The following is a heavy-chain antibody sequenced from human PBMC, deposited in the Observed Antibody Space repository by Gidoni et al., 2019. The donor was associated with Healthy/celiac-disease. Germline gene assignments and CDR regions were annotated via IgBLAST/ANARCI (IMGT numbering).Heavy chain of an antibody. CDR3: ARVDYGSGSYYPTRAKYGMDV. V-gene: IGHV4-34*01. Sequence: QVQLQQWGAGLLKPSETLSLTCAVYGGSFSGYYWSWIRQPPGKGLEWIGEINHSGSTNYNPSLKSRVTISVDTSKNQFSLKLSSVTAADTAVYYCARVDYGSGSYYPTRAKYGMDVWGQGTTVTVSS. J-gene: IGHJ6*02. CDR1: GGSFSGYY. CDR2: INHSGST. D-gene: IGHD3-10*01.